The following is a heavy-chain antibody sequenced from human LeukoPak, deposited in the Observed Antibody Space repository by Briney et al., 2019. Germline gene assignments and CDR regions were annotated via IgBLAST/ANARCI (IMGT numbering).Heavy chain of an antibody. CDR1: GFTFSSYA. V-gene: IGHV3-23*01. CDR2: ISGSGGST. CDR3: AKVVAAHYYFDY. Sequence: PGGSLRLSCAASGFTFSSYAMSWVRQAPGQGLEWVSDISGSGGSTYYADSVKRRFTISRDNSKNTLYLQMNSLRAEDTAVYYCAKVVAAHYYFDYWGQGTLVTVSS. D-gene: IGHD6-6*01. J-gene: IGHJ4*02.